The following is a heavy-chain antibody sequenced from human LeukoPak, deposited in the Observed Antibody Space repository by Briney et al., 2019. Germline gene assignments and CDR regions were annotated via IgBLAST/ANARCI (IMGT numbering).Heavy chain of an antibody. D-gene: IGHD3-22*01. CDR1: GYTFTGYY. CDR2: ISAYNGNT. V-gene: IGHV1-18*04. Sequence: ASVKVSCKASGYTFTGYYMHWVRQAPGQGLEWMGWISAYNGNTNYAQKLQGRVTMTTDTSTSTAYMELRSLRSDDTAVYYCARDEDYYDSSGYYEWGQGTLVTVSS. CDR3: ARDEDYYDSSGYYE. J-gene: IGHJ4*02.